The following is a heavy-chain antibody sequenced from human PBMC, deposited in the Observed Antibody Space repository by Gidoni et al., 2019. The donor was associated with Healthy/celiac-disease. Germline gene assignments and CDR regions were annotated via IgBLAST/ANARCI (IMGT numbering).Heavy chain of an antibody. CDR1: GFTFSSYA. CDR3: ARDPLRYFTESHYYYGMDV. Sequence: QVQLVESGGGVVQPGRSLRLCWAASGFTFSSYAMHWVRQAPGTGLEWVAVISYDGSNKYYADSVKGRFTISRDKSKNTLYLQMNSLRAEDTAVYYCARDPLRYFTESHYYYGMDVWGQGTTVTVSS. J-gene: IGHJ6*02. V-gene: IGHV3-30-3*01. D-gene: IGHD3-9*01. CDR2: ISYDGSNK.